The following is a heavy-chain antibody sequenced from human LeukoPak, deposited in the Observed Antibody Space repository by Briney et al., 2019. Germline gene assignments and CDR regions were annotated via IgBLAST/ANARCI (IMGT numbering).Heavy chain of an antibody. CDR2: IHSSGST. V-gene: IGHV4-59*08. J-gene: IGHJ4*02. Sequence: SETLPLTCTVCGRPMRIYYWSCMRQPPGKGLVGIGYIHSSGSTHYNPSLKSQATISVDTSNNEFALKMSSATAADTAVYYCARQYCSGGSCYTSLDYWGQGSLVTVSS. CDR1: GRPMRIYY. CDR3: ARQYCSGGSCYTSLDY. D-gene: IGHD2-15*01.